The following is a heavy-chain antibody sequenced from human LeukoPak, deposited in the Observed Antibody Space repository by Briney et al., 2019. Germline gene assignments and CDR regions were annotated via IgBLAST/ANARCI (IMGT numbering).Heavy chain of an antibody. D-gene: IGHD7-27*01. J-gene: IGHJ4*02. CDR3: ARDKKTGEASEIDY. CDR2: INSDGSTT. CDR1: GFTFSSYW. V-gene: IGHV3-74*01. Sequence: GGSLRLSCAASGFTFSSYWMHWVRQAPGKGLVWVSRINSDGSTTNYADSVKGRFTISRDNAKNTLNLQMNSPRAEDTAVYYCARDKKTGEASEIDYWGQGTLVTVSS.